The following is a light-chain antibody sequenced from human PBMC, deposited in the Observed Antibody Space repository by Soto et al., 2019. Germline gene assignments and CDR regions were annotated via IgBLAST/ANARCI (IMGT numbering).Light chain of an antibody. J-gene: IGKJ5*01. CDR3: QQNYITPIT. CDR2: AAS. CDR1: QSISRY. Sequence: DIEITQSESSLSASVGDRVTITCRASQSISRYLNWYQHKPGKAPELLIYAASTLQSGVPSRFSGSGSGGKFSLTIISRQPEEVVTYYCQQNYITPITFGQGRRLEI. V-gene: IGKV1-39*01.